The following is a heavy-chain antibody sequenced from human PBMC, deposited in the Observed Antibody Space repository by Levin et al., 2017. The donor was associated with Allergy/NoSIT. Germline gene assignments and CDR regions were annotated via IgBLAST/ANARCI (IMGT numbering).Heavy chain of an antibody. CDR3: AKDRMTMSDY. CDR2: ISGSGGST. D-gene: IGHD2-8*01. V-gene: IGHV3-23*01. CDR1: GFTFSSYV. J-gene: IGHJ4*02. Sequence: PGESLKISCAASGFTFSSYVMTWVRQGPGKGLEWVSTISGSGGSTYYADSVKGRFTISRDNSKDTLYLQMNSLRAEDTAVYYCAKDRMTMSDYWGQGTLVTVSS.